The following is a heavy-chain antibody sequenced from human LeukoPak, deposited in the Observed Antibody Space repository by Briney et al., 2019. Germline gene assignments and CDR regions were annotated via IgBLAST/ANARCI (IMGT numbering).Heavy chain of an antibody. CDR1: GFTVSSNH. CDR3: ARESIVGATRWFDP. J-gene: IGHJ5*02. Sequence: PGGSLRLSCAVSGFTVSSNHMTWVRQRPGKGLEWDSVIYSGGSTYYADSVKGRFTISRDNSKNTLYFQMNSLRAEDTAVYYCARESIVGATRWFDPWGQGTLVTVSS. V-gene: IGHV3-53*01. CDR2: IYSGGST. D-gene: IGHD1-26*01.